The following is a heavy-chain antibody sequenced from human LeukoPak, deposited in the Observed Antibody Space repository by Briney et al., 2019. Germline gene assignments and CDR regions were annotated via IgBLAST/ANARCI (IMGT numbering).Heavy chain of an antibody. CDR2: IYYSGST. V-gene: IGHV4-39*07. CDR1: GGSITSNTNY. Sequence: SETLSLTCTVSGGSITSNTNYWGWIRQPPGKGLEWIGNIYYSGSTNYNPSLKSRVTISVDTSKNQFSLKLSSVTAADTAVYYCAREGDIVVSWGQGTLVTVSS. CDR3: AREGDIVVS. J-gene: IGHJ5*02. D-gene: IGHD2-2*01.